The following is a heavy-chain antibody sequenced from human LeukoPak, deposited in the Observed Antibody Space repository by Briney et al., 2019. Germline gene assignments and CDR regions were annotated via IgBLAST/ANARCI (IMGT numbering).Heavy chain of an antibody. CDR1: GFTFDDYG. J-gene: IGHJ4*02. V-gene: IGHV3-20*04. CDR2: INWNGGST. Sequence: GGSLRLSCAASGFTFDDYGMSWVRQAPGKGLEWVSGINWNGGSTGYADSVKGRFTISRDNAKNSLYLQMNSLRAEDTALYYCARDNSEYSSGWYGGDYWGQGTLVTASS. CDR3: ARDNSEYSSGWYGGDY. D-gene: IGHD6-19*01.